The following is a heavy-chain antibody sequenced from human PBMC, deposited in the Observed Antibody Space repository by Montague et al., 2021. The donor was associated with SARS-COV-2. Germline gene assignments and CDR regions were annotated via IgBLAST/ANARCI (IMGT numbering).Heavy chain of an antibody. V-gene: IGHV4-61*01. D-gene: IGHD3-10*01. CDR3: ARVKRGYYYGLGVSAHFGY. J-gene: IGHJ4*02. CDR2: VYYSGST. Sequence: SETLSLTCTVSGGSISSGSYYWSWMRQPPGKGLEWIGYVYYSGSTNYNPSLKSRVTISVDTSKNQFSLKLSSVTAADTAVYYCARVKRGYYYGLGVSAHFGYWGQGTLVTVSS. CDR1: GGSISSGSYY.